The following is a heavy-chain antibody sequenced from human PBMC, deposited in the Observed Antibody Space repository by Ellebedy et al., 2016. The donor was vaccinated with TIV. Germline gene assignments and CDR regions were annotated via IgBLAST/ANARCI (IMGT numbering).Heavy chain of an antibody. CDR3: ARDAYVYGDSVYWYFDL. CDR1: GFTFSAYS. D-gene: IGHD4-17*01. J-gene: IGHJ2*01. CDR2: ISTGSSTI. V-gene: IGHV3-48*04. Sequence: GGSLRPSCAVSGFTFSAYSMNWVRQAPGKGLGWVSYISTGSSTISYADSVTDRFTISRDNAKNHQYLQMNSLRAEDTAVYYCARDAYVYGDSVYWYFDLWGRGTLVGVSS.